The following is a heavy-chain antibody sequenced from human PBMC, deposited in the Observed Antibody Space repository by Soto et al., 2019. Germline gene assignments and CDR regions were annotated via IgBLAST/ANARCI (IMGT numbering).Heavy chain of an antibody. Sequence: GALVKVSCKASGYTFTSYYMHWVRQAPGQGLEWMGIINPSGGSTSYAQKFQGRVTMTRDTSTSTVYMELSSLRSEDTAVYYCARDGFPGYSSSWYVSWGQGTLVTVSS. D-gene: IGHD6-13*01. V-gene: IGHV1-46*01. CDR2: INPSGGST. CDR3: ARDGFPGYSSSWYVS. CDR1: GYTFTSYY. J-gene: IGHJ5*02.